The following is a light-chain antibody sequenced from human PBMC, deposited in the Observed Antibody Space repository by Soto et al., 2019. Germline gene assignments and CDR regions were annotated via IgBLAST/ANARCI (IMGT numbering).Light chain of an antibody. CDR1: QSVSSSY. V-gene: IGKV3-20*01. J-gene: IGKJ1*01. CDR2: GAS. CDR3: QQYGSSRT. Sequence: EIVLTQSPGTLSLSPGERATLSCRASQSVSSSYLAWYQQKPGQAPRLLIYGASSRATVIPDRFSGSGYGTDFTLTISRLEPEDFAVYYCQQYGSSRTFGQGTKVEIK.